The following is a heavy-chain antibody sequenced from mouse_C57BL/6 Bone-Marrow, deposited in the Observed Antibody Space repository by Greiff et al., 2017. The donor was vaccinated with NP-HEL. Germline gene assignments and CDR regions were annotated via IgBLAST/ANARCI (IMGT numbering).Heavy chain of an antibody. CDR1: GYTFTTYW. Sequence: QVQLQQPGAELVKPGASVKLSCKASGYTFTTYWMQWVKQRPGQGLAWIGEIDPSDSYTNYNQKFKGKATLTVDTSSSTAYMQLSSLTSEDSAVYYCARKASYGRSYEFAYWGQGTLVTVSA. V-gene: IGHV1-50*01. CDR2: IDPSDSYT. J-gene: IGHJ3*01. D-gene: IGHD1-1*01. CDR3: ARKASYGRSYEFAY.